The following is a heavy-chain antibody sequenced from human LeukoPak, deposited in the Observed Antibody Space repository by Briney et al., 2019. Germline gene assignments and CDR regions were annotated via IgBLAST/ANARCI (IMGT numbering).Heavy chain of an antibody. CDR3: ATLASGYSSPFDY. J-gene: IGHJ4*02. Sequence: GGSLRLSCAASGFTFSTYDMSWVRQAPGKGLEWVSFIRSDGGSTLYADSVKGRFTISRDNSKNTLYAEMTSLRAEDTAVYYCATLASGYSSPFDYWGQGTLVTVSS. D-gene: IGHD6-13*01. CDR1: GFTFSTYD. CDR2: IRSDGGST. V-gene: IGHV3-23*01.